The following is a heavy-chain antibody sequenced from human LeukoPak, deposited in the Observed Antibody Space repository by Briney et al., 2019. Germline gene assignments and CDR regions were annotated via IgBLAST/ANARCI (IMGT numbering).Heavy chain of an antibody. CDR1: AYTFTSYG. D-gene: IGHD2-2*01. CDR2: TSASNGNT. J-gene: IGHJ5*02. CDR3: ARDIVVVPAADNWFDP. V-gene: IGHV1-18*01. Sequence: ASVQVSCHASAYTFTSYGISWVRQAPGPGLEWMGWTSASNGNTNYAHKPQGRVTMTTDTSTSTAYMELRSLRSDDTAVYYCARDIVVVPAADNWFDPWGQGTLVTVSS.